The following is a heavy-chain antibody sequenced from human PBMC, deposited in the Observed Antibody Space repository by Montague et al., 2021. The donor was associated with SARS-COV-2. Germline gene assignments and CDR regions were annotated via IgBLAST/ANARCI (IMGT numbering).Heavy chain of an antibody. D-gene: IGHD2-2*01. Sequence: SETLSLTCAVYGGSLSGYYWSWIRQPPGEGLERIAEISISGSTSSNPNPTRRVTITVDTSKNQISLKLSSATAADTAVYYCARVPYRLRFVPRYYGMDVWGQGTTVTVSS. CDR1: GGSLSGYY. CDR2: ISISGST. V-gene: IGHV4-34*01. J-gene: IGHJ6*02. CDR3: ARVPYRLRFVPRYYGMDV.